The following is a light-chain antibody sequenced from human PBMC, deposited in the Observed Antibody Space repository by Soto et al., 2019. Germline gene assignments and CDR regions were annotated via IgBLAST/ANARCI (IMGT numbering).Light chain of an antibody. CDR1: SSNIGAGYD. J-gene: IGLJ3*02. V-gene: IGLV1-40*01. CDR2: GNS. CDR3: QSYDSSLSGWV. Sequence: QSALTQPPSVSGAPGQRVTISCTGSSSNIGAGYDVHWYQQLPGTAPILLIYGNSNRPSGVPDRFSGSKSGTSASLAITGLRAEDEADYYCQSYDSSLSGWVFGGGTKLTVL.